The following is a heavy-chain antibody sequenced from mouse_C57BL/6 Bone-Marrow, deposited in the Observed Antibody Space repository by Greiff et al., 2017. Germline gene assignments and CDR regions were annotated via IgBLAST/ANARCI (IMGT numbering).Heavy chain of an antibody. CDR2: INPSSGYT. Sequence: VQLQQSGAELAKPGASVKLSCKASGYTFTSYWMHWVKQRPGQGLEWIGYINPSSGYTKYNQKFKDKAKLTADKSSRTAYMQLSSLTYEDSAVYYCARLWERAYGGQGTLVTVSA. D-gene: IGHD1-1*02. J-gene: IGHJ3*01. CDR3: ARLWERAY. CDR1: GYTFTSYW. V-gene: IGHV1-7*01.